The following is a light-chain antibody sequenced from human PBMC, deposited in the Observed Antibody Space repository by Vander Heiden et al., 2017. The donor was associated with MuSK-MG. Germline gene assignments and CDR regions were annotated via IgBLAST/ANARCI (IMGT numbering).Light chain of an antibody. CDR3: QQSYITWT. CDR2: AAS. V-gene: IGKV1-39*01. CDR1: QSINTF. J-gene: IGKJ1*01. Sequence: DIQMTQSPPSLSASAGDRVTITCRTSQSINTFLNWYQQRPGRAPKLLIYAASMWESGVPSRFSGSGSGTDFTLTSSRLEPEDFATYYWQQSYITWTFGQGTKVEIK.